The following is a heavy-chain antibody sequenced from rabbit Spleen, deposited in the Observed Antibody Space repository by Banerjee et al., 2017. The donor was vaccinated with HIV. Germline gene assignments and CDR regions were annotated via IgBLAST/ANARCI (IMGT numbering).Heavy chain of an antibody. CDR3: ARSINWANRALNL. CDR1: GFSLSSSNW. J-gene: IGHJ4*01. V-gene: IGHV1S45*01. CDR2: IYTGSGAT. Sequence: EESGGDLVKPEGSLTLTCTASGFSLSSSNWIFWVRQSPGKGLEWSASIYTGSGATDYANLAKCRFTVSKASSTTVDLKLTMLTAANTATYFFARSINWANRALNLWGPGTLGTVS. D-gene: IGHD1-1*01.